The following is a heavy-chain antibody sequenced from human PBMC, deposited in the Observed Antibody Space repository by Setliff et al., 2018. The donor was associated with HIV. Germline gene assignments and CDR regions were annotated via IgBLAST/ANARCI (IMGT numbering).Heavy chain of an antibody. CDR3: ARGMDYYDTSGYYQYYFDY. CDR1: GYSFTDYY. CDR2: INPKSDGT. Sequence: GASVKVSCKASGYSFTDYYIHWVRQAPGQGLEWMGWINPKSDGTNYAQKFQGLITMTRDTSISTAYMELSRLRSDDTAVYYCARGMDYYDTSGYYQYYFDYWVPETLLVTVSS. D-gene: IGHD3-22*01. V-gene: IGHV1-2*04. J-gene: IGHJ4*03.